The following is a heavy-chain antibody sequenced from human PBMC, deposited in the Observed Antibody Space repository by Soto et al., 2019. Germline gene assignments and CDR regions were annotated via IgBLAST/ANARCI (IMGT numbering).Heavy chain of an antibody. D-gene: IGHD1-20*01. Sequence: SGPTLVNPTQTLTLTCTFSGFSLSTSGVAVGRIRQPPGKALEWLAIIFWDDDKRYSPSLKSRLAITKDTSRNQVVLTMTNVDPVDTATYYCAHRRGGYNWDDGDFDYWGPGTLVTVSS. V-gene: IGHV2-5*02. CDR2: IFWDDDK. CDR1: GFSLSTSGVA. J-gene: IGHJ4*02. CDR3: AHRRGGYNWDDGDFDY.